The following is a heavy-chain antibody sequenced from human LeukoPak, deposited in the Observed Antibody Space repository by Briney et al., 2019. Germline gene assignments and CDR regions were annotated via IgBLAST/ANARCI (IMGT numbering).Heavy chain of an antibody. D-gene: IGHD6-13*01. CDR3: VRTWGSGYSAPPGD. CDR1: GFTFSSYA. Sequence: GESLKISCKGSGFTFSSYAMQWVRQAPGKGLEWVSLISYDGNNKYYADSVKGRFTISRDNSKNTLYLQMNSLGAEDTAVYYCVRTWGSGYSAPPGDWGQGSLVTVSS. V-gene: IGHV3-30-3*01. J-gene: IGHJ4*02. CDR2: ISYDGNNK.